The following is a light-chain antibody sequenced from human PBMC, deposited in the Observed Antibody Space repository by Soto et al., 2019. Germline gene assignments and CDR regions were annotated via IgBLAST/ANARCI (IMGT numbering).Light chain of an antibody. J-gene: IGKJ1*01. CDR2: KAS. CDR1: QTISSW. V-gene: IGKV1-5*03. Sequence: DIQMTQSPSTLSGSVGDRVTITCRASQTISSWLAWSQQKPGKAPKLLIYKASTLKSGVPSRFSGSGSGTEFTLTIRSQQPDDFESYNCKHFNSYSEAFGQGTNVEPK. CDR3: KHFNSYSEA.